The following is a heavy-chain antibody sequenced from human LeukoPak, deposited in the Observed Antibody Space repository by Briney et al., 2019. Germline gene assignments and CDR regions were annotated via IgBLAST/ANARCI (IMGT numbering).Heavy chain of an antibody. J-gene: IGHJ3*01. CDR1: GFIFRDFS. CDR2: MNEYGSEI. Sequence: QPGGSLRLSCSVSGFIFRDFSMSWVRQAPGKGLEWVAKMNEYGSEIFYVDSVKGRFTISRDNGKNSLYLQMNSLRAEDTAVYYCAKDLHLRYFDWLPGDSFDVWGQGTMVTVSS. V-gene: IGHV3-7*03. D-gene: IGHD3-9*01. CDR3: AKDLHLRYFDWLPGDSFDV.